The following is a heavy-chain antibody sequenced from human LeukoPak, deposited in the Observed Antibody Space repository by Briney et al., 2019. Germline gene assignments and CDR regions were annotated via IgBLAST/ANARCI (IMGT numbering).Heavy chain of an antibody. J-gene: IGHJ3*02. CDR3: AKVFGSYINAFDI. D-gene: IGHD1-26*01. CDR1: GFTFSSFE. V-gene: IGHV3-48*03. Sequence: PGGSLRLSCAASGFTFSSFEMKWVRQAPGKGLEWVSYISSGGSTIYYADSVKGRFTISRDNSKNTLYLQMNSLRAEDTAVYYCAKVFGSYINAFDIWGQGTMVTVSS. CDR2: ISSGGSTI.